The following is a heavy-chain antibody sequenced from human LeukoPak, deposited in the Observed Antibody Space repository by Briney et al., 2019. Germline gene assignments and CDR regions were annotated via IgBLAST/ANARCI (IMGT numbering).Heavy chain of an antibody. CDR1: GYTFTSYD. D-gene: IGHD5-12*01. V-gene: IGHV1-8*01. CDR3: ARALRLPYYYYGMDV. J-gene: IGHJ6*02. CDR2: MNPNSGNT. Sequence: ASVTVSCKASGYTFTSYDINWVRQATGQGLEWVGWMNPNSGNTGYAQKFQGRVTMTRNTSISTAYMELSSLRSEDTAVYYCARALRLPYYYYGMDVWGQGTTVTVSS.